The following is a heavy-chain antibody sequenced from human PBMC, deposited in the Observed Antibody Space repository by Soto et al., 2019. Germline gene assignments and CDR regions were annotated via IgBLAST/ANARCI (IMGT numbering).Heavy chain of an antibody. CDR1: GFTFDDYA. V-gene: IGHV3-9*01. CDR3: AKDFAGPTKPYYYYGMDV. D-gene: IGHD2-8*01. J-gene: IGHJ6*02. CDR2: ISWNSGSI. Sequence: GGSLRLSCAASGFTFDDYAMHWVRQAPGKGLEWVSGISWNSGSIGYADSVKGRFTISRDNAKNSLYLQMNSLRAEDTALYYCAKDFAGPTKPYYYYGMDVWGQGTTVTVSS.